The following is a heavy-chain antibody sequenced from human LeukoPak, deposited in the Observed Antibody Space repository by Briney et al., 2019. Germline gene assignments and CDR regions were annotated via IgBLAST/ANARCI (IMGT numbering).Heavy chain of an antibody. J-gene: IGHJ6*02. CDR3: AREGRQQLPLDV. Sequence: ASVKVSCKASGGTFSSYAISWVRQAPGQGLEWMGGIIPIFGTANYAQKFQGRATITADESTSTAYMELSSLRSEDTAVYYCAREGRQQLPLDVWGQGTTVTVSS. V-gene: IGHV1-69*13. D-gene: IGHD6-13*01. CDR2: IIPIFGTA. CDR1: GGTFSSYA.